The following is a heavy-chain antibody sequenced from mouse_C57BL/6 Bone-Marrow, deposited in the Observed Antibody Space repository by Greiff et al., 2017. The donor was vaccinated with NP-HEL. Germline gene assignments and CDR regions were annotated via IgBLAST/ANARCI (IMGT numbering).Heavy chain of an antibody. V-gene: IGHV1-74*01. CDR2: IYPSDSDT. J-gene: IGHJ3*01. CDR3: ARGPWFAY. Sequence: QVQLQQSGAELVKPGASVKVSCKASGYTFTSYWMHWVKQRPGQGLEWIGRIYPSDSDTNYNQKFKGKATLTVDKSSSTAYMQLSSLTSEDSAVYYCARGPWFAYWGQGTLVTVSA. CDR1: GYTFTSYW.